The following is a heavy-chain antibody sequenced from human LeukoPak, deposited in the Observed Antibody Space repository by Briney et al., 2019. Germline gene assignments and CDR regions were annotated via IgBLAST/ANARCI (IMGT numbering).Heavy chain of an antibody. J-gene: IGHJ4*02. V-gene: IGHV3-30*02. D-gene: IGHD3-3*01. CDR2: IRYDGSKQ. Sequence: GGPLRLSCAASGFIFSSYSMNWVRQAPGKGLEWVAFIRYDGSKQYYVDSVKGRFTVSRDNSKNTLYLQMNSLRPEDTAVYYCAKGYGFGTDHWGQGTLVTVSS. CDR3: AKGYGFGTDH. CDR1: GFIFSSYS.